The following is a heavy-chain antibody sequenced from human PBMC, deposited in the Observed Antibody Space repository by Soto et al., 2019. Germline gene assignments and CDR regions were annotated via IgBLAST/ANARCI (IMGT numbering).Heavy chain of an antibody. CDR2: IHPYNGNT. Sequence: ASVKVSCKASGYTFTTYGINWARQAPGQGLEWMGWIHPYNGNTKYVQKLQGRVTMTTDTSTSTAYMELRSLRSDDTAVYYCGRDSLAARPGWFDPWGQGTLVTVSS. J-gene: IGHJ5*02. D-gene: IGHD6-6*01. CDR3: GRDSLAARPGWFDP. CDR1: GYTFTTYG. V-gene: IGHV1-18*01.